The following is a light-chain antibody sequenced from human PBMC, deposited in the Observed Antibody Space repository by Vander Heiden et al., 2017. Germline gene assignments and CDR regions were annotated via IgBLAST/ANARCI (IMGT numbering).Light chain of an antibody. V-gene: IGKV4-1*01. CDR2: WAS. CDR1: QSLLYSSNNRNY. Sequence: IVMTQSSDSLAVSLGERATINCKSSQSLLYSSNNRNYLAWYQQKPGQPPTLLIYWASARESGVPDRFSGSGSGTDFTLTISSLQAEDVAVYYCQQYFSTPLTFGGGTKVEIK. CDR3: QQYFSTPLT. J-gene: IGKJ4*01.